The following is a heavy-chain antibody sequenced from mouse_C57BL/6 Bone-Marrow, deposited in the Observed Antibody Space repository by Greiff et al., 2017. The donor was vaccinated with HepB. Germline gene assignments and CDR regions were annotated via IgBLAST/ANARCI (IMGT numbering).Heavy chain of an antibody. CDR1: GFTFSSYA. CDR3: ARGGPLDY. Sequence: DVMLVESGGGLVKPGGSLKLSCAASGFTFSSYAMSWVRQTPEKRLEWVATISDGGSYTYYPDNVKGRFTISRDNAKNNLYLQMSHLKSEDTAMYYCARGGPLDYWGQGTTLTVSS. CDR2: ISDGGSYT. V-gene: IGHV5-4*03. J-gene: IGHJ2*01.